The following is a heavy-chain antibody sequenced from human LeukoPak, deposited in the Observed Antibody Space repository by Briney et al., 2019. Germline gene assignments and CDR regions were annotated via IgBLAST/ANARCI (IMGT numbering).Heavy chain of an antibody. D-gene: IGHD1-26*01. CDR1: GFTFGDYA. CDR2: IRSKAYGGTT. V-gene: IGHV3-49*04. Sequence: GGSLRLSCTASGFTFGDYAMSWVRQAPGKGLEWVGIIRSKAYGGTTEYAASVKGRFTISRDDSKSIAYLQMNSLKTEDTAVYYCTSRQWELASSPDYWGQGTLVTVSS. J-gene: IGHJ4*02. CDR3: TSRQWELASSPDY.